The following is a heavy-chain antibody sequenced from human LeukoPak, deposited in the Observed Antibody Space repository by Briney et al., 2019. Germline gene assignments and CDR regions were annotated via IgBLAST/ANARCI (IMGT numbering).Heavy chain of an antibody. D-gene: IGHD2-15*01. J-gene: IGHJ6*03. CDR1: GFTVSSNY. V-gene: IGHV3-66*01. CDR2: IYSGGST. CDR3: AKYIVSYGYMNV. Sequence: GGSLRLSCAASGFTVSSNYMGWVRQAPGKGLEWVSVIYSGGSTYYAGSVKGRFTISRDNSKNTLYLQMNSLRAEDTAVYYCAKYIVSYGYMNVWGKGTTVTVSS.